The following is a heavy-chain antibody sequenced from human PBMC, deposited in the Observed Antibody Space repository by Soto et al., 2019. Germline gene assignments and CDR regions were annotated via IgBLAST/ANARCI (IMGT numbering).Heavy chain of an antibody. D-gene: IGHD6-19*01. CDR1: VGSISSYY. CDR2: IYYSGST. J-gene: IGHJ6*02. CDR3: ARRYSSGWSGYYGMDV. Sequence: SETLSLTCTVSVGSISSYYWSWIRQPPGKGLEWIGYIYYSGSTNYNPSLKSRVTISVDKSKNQFSLKLSSVTAADTAVYYCARRYSSGWSGYYGMDVWGQGTTVTVSS. V-gene: IGHV4-59*12.